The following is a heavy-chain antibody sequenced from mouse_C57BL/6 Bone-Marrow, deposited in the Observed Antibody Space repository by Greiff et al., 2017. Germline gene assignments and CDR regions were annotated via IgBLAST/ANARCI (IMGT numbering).Heavy chain of an antibody. V-gene: IGHV1-69*01. CDR2: LDPSDSYT. CDR1: GYTFTSYW. Sequence: QVQLQQPGAELVMPGASVKLSCKASGYTFTSYWMHWVKQRPGQGLEWIGELDPSDSYTNYNQKFKGKSTLTVDKSSSTAYMQLSSLTSEDSAVYYCASDGYDDYAMDYWGQGTSVTVSS. J-gene: IGHJ4*01. CDR3: ASDGYDDYAMDY. D-gene: IGHD2-2*01.